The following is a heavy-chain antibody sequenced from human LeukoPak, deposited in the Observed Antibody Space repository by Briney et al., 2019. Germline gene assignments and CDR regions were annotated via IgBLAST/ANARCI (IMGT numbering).Heavy chain of an antibody. CDR1: GFTFSGSA. CDR2: IRSKANSYAT. V-gene: IGHV3-73*01. CDR3: TRHTEDYDFWSGYSYQDY. D-gene: IGHD3-3*01. Sequence: GGSLKLSCAASGFTFSGSAMHWVRQASGKGLEWVGRIRSKANSYATAYAASVEGRFTISRDDSKNTAYLQMNSLKTEDTAVYYCTRHTEDYDFWSGYSYQDYWGQGTLVTVSS. J-gene: IGHJ4*02.